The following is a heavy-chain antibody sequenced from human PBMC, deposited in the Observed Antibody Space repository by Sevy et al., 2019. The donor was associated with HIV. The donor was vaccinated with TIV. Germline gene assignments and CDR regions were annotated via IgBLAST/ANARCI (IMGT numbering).Heavy chain of an antibody. CDR2: ISGSGGST. Sequence: GGSLRLSCAASGFTFSSYAMSWVHQAPGKGLEWVSAISGSGGSTYYADSVKGRFTISSDNSKDTLYLQMNSLRAEATAVYYCAKAKSSSRDYYYYYGMDVWGQGTTVTVSS. V-gene: IGHV3-23*01. J-gene: IGHJ6*02. CDR1: GFTFSSYA. D-gene: IGHD6-6*01. CDR3: AKAKSSSRDYYYYYGMDV.